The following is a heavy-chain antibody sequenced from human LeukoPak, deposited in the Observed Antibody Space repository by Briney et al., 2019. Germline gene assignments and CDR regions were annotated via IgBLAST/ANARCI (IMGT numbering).Heavy chain of an antibody. D-gene: IGHD3-22*01. CDR3: ARDQWFDGFDL. CDR1: GFNFSAHL. Sequence: GGSLRLSCTGSGFNFSAHLMTWVRQVPGKGLGWISSVSGGGTDTYYADSVKGRFIVSRDDSISAIYLVMKGLTVEDTATYFCARDQWFDGFDLWGQGTLATVSS. CDR2: VSGGGTDT. J-gene: IGHJ4*02. V-gene: IGHV3-23*01.